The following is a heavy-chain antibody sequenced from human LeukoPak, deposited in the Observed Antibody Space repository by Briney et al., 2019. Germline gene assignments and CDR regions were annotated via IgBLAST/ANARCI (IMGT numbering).Heavy chain of an antibody. V-gene: IGHV3-23*01. Sequence: PGGSLRPSCAASGFTFSSYAMSWVRQAPGKGLEWVSAISGSGGSTYYADSVKGRFTISRDNSKNTLYLQMNSLRAEDTAVYYCAKDPRTMIVVVNGWVDYWGQGTLVTVSS. CDR2: ISGSGGST. CDR3: AKDPRTMIVVVNGWVDY. J-gene: IGHJ4*02. CDR1: GFTFSSYA. D-gene: IGHD3-22*01.